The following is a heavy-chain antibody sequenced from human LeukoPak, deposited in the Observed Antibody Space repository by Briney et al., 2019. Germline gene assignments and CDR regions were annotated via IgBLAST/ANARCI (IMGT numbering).Heavy chain of an antibody. V-gene: IGHV1-18*01. Sequence: ASVKVSCKASGYTFTSYGISWVRQAPGQGLQWLGWISASNGNANYAQKFRDRVTMSTDTSTGTAYLDVRSLTSDDTAVYYCARDHSNWNYAPDFWGQGTLVIVSS. CDR3: ARDHSNWNYAPDF. D-gene: IGHD1-7*01. CDR2: ISASNGNA. J-gene: IGHJ4*02. CDR1: GYTFTSYG.